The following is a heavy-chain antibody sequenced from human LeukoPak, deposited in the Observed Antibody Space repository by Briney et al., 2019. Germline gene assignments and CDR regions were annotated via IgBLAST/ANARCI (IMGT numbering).Heavy chain of an antibody. J-gene: IGHJ3*02. CDR1: GGSISSYY. V-gene: IGHV4-4*07. CDR3: ARAYYYDSSGYWSRAFDI. Sequence: SETLSLTCTVSGGSISSYYWSWIRQSAGKGLEWIGRIYTSGSTNYNPSLKSRVTMSVDTSKNQFSLKLSSVTAADTAVYYCARAYYYDSSGYWSRAFDIWGQGTMVTVSS. D-gene: IGHD3-22*01. CDR2: IYTSGST.